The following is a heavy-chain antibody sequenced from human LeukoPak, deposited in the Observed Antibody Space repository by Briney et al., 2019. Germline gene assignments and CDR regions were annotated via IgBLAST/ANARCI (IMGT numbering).Heavy chain of an antibody. CDR3: AKTKGYSYGYYFDY. V-gene: IGHV3-30*18. J-gene: IGHJ4*02. CDR2: MSYDGFNK. D-gene: IGHD5-18*01. CDR1: GFTFSSYA. Sequence: LSCAASGFTFSSYAMHWVRQSLGRGLEWVAVMSYDGFNKYYADSVKGRFTISRDNSKNTLYLQMNSLRAEDTAVYYCAKTKGYSYGYYFDYWGQGTLVTVSS.